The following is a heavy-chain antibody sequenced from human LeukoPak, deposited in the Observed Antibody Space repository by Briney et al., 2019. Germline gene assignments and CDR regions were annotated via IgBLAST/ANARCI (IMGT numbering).Heavy chain of an antibody. D-gene: IGHD2-2*01. CDR1: GGTFSYYT. CDR2: IIPFLGIT. J-gene: IGHJ6*03. Sequence: SSVKVSCKASGGTFSYYTISWVPQAPGQGLEWMGRIIPFLGITNYAQKFQGRVTITADKSTSTAYMELSSLRSEDTAVYYCARATSEIPAAALTGSKYYYYYYMDVWDKGTTVTVSS. CDR3: ARATSEIPAAALTGSKYYYYYYMDV. V-gene: IGHV1-69*02.